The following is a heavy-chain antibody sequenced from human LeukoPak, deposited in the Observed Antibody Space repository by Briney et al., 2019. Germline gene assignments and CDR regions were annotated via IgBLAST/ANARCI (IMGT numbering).Heavy chain of an antibody. CDR1: GYSFTTHW. CDR2: IYPGDSDT. CDR3: AGISGYSSSWYRG. J-gene: IGHJ4*02. D-gene: IGHD6-13*01. Sequence: GESLKISCKGSGYSFTTHWIGWVRQMPGKGLEWMAIIYPGDSDTRYSPSFQGQVTISADKSISTAYLQWSSLKASDTAMYYCAGISGYSSSWYRGWGQGTLVTVSS. V-gene: IGHV5-51*01.